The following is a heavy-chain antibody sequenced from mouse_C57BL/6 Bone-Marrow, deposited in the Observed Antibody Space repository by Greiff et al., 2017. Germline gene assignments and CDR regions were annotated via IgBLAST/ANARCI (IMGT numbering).Heavy chain of an antibody. CDR1: GFNIKDYY. CDR2: IDPENGDT. CDR3: TTGYITTVVEDY. Sequence: DVKLVESGAELVRPGASVKLSCTASGFNIKDYYMHWVKQRPEQGLEWIGWIDPENGDTEYASKFQGKATITADTSSNTAYLQLSSLTSEDNAVYYCTTGYITTVVEDYWGRGTTLTVSS. V-gene: IGHV14-4*01. D-gene: IGHD1-1*01. J-gene: IGHJ2*01.